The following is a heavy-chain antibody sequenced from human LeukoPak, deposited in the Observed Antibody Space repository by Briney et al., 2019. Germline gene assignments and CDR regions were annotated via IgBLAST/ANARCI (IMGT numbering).Heavy chain of an antibody. V-gene: IGHV4-34*01. J-gene: IGHJ3*02. CDR3: ARYGLSGLSEINAFDI. CDR1: GGSFSDYY. Sequence: SETLSLTCAVYGGSFSDYYWSWIRQPPGKGLEWIGSIYYNGNTYYSPSLKSRVTISVDTSKNQFSLKLNSVTAADTAVYYCARYGLSGLSEINAFDIWGHGTMVTVSS. CDR2: IYYNGNT. D-gene: IGHD2-2*01.